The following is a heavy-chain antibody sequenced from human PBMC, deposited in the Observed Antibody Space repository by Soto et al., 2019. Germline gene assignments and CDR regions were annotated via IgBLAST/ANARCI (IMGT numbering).Heavy chain of an antibody. CDR1: GDSVSINS. D-gene: IGHD3-10*01. J-gene: IGHJ4*02. CDR2: TYYMSKWHN. Sequence: PSQTLSLTCAISGDSVSINSWNLVMHSPSRGLEWLGRTYYMSKWHNDYAVSVKSRITINPDTSKNQFSLQLNSVTPEDTALYYCTRGFLKSGFGCWGQGTLVTVSS. CDR3: TRGFLKSGFGC. V-gene: IGHV6-1*01.